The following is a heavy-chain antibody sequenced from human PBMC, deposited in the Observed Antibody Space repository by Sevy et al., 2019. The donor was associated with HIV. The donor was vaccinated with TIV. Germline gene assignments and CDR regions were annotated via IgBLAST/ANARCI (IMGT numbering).Heavy chain of an antibody. V-gene: IGHV3-21*01. J-gene: IGHJ4*02. CDR2: ISSSSSYI. CDR3: AREVRLGELSYLDY. CDR1: GFTFSSYS. D-gene: IGHD3-16*02. Sequence: GGSLRLSCAASGFTFSSYSMNWVRQAPGKGLEWVSSISSSSSYIYYAHSVKGRFTISRDNAKNSLYLQMNSLRAEDTAVYYCAREVRLGELSYLDYWGQGTLVTVSS.